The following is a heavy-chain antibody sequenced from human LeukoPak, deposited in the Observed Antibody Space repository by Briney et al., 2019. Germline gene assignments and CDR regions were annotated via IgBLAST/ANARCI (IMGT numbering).Heavy chain of an antibody. V-gene: IGHV4-59*08. CDR2: IYYSGST. CDR3: ARQGRGYGGNSDY. Sequence: SETLSLTCTVSGGSVSSYYWTWIRQPPGKGLEWIGYIYYSGSTNYNPSLKSRVTISVDTSKNQFSLKLSSVTAADTAVYYCARQGRGYGGNSDYWGQGTLVTVSS. CDR1: GGSVSSYY. J-gene: IGHJ4*02. D-gene: IGHD4-23*01.